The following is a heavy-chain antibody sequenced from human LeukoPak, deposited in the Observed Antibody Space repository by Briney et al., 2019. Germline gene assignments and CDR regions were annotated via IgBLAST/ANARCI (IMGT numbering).Heavy chain of an antibody. CDR2: VSGSGSST. J-gene: IGHJ4*02. Sequence: GGSLRLSCAASGFTFSNYVMSWVRQAPGKGLEWVSAVSGSGSSTYYADSVKGRFTISRDNSKSTLYLQMNSLRAEDTAVYYCAKESDVTGTTYGDYWGQGTLVTVSS. D-gene: IGHD1-7*01. CDR3: AKESDVTGTTYGDY. CDR1: GFTFSNYV. V-gene: IGHV3-23*01.